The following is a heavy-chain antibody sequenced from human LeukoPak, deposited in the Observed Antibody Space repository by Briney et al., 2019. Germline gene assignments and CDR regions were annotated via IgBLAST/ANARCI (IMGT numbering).Heavy chain of an antibody. D-gene: IGHD3/OR15-3a*01. CDR3: ARVIGTGGYYYYYYMDV. CDR2: ISSSSSYI. Sequence: GGSLRLSCAASGFTFSSYSMNWVRQAPGKGLEWVSSISSSSSYIYYADSVKGRFTISRDNAKNSLYLQMNSLRAEDTAVYYCARVIGTGGYYYYYYMDVWGKGTTVTVSS. J-gene: IGHJ6*03. CDR1: GFTFSSYS. V-gene: IGHV3-21*01.